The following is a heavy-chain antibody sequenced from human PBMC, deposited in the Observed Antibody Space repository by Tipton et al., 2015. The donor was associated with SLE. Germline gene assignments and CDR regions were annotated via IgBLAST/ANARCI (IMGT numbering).Heavy chain of an antibody. Sequence: SLRLSCAASGFTFSSYDMSWVRQAPGKGLEWVSGIRGSGGSTFYADSVKGRFTISRDNSKNTLYLQMDSLRAEDTAVYYCAKSGKAGATYWFDPWGQGTLVTVSS. CDR3: AKSGKAGATYWFDP. V-gene: IGHV3-23*01. D-gene: IGHD1-26*01. CDR1: GFTFSSYD. CDR2: IRGSGGST. J-gene: IGHJ5*02.